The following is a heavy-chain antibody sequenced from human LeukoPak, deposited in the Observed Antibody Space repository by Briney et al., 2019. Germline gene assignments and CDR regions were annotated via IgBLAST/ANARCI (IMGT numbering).Heavy chain of an antibody. V-gene: IGHV3-23*01. D-gene: IGHD3-22*01. CDR1: GFTFSSYD. CDR2: ISGSGGST. J-gene: IGHJ4*02. Sequence: GGSLRLSCAASGFTFSSYDMSWVRQAPGKGLEWVSAISGSGGSTYYADSVKGRFTISRDNSKNTLYLQMNSLRAEDTAVYYCAKSSGYYPLNTQEDYWGQGTLVTVSS. CDR3: AKSSGYYPLNTQEDY.